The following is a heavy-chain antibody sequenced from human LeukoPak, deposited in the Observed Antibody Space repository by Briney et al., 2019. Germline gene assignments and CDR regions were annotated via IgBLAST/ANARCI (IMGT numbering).Heavy chain of an antibody. Sequence: SETLSLTCTVSGGSISSYYWSWIRQPPGKGLEWIGYIYYSGSTNYNPSLKSRVTISVDTSKNQFSLKLSSVTAAYTAVYYCARGRSLDYWAQGTLVTVSS. J-gene: IGHJ4*02. V-gene: IGHV4-59*01. CDR2: IYYSGST. CDR1: GGSISSYY. CDR3: ARGRSLDY.